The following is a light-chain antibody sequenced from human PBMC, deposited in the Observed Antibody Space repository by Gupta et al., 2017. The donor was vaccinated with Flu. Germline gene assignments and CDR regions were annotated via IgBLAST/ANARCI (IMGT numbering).Light chain of an antibody. J-gene: IGKJ1*01. CDR3: EQTYSTPRT. CDR2: AAA. CDR1: QNINIF. V-gene: IGKV1-39*01. Sequence: PSSLAASVGDRVTITCRASQNINIFVNWYQQKPGKAPNLLIYAAANLQNGAPSRFSGSGSGTDFILTIIMLQPEDFATYYCEQTYSTPRTFGQGTKVEVK.